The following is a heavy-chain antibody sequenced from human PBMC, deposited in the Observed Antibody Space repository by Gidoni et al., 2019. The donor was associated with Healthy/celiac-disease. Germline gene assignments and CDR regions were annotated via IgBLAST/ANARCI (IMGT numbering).Heavy chain of an antibody. D-gene: IGHD1-1*01. CDR2: T. Sequence: TGYAQNFQGRVTMTRDTSISTAYMELSSLRSEDTAVYYCARGPATGTTFLVYYWGQGTLVTVSS. V-gene: IGHV1-8*01. CDR3: ARGPATGTTFLVYY. J-gene: IGHJ4*02.